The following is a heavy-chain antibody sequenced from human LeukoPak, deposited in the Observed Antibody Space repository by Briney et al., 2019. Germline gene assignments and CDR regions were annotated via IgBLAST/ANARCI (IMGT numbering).Heavy chain of an antibody. V-gene: IGHV3-7*01. D-gene: IGHD4-23*01. CDR1: GFAFFNFW. CDR3: ARGQVTYPCYFDY. J-gene: IGHJ4*02. Sequence: PGGSLRLSSAASGFAFFNFWISWVRHAPGKGLEWVADIKPDGSEKYYVDSVKGRFTISRDYANNSLYLQMNSLRAEDTAVYYCARGQVTYPCYFDYWGQGTLVTVSS. CDR2: IKPDGSEK.